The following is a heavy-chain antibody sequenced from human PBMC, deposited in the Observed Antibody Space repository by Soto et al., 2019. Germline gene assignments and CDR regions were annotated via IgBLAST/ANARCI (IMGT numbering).Heavy chain of an antibody. CDR2: IYPGDSYT. CDR3: ARHLRVFVAAAGDNNWFDP. V-gene: IGHV5-51*01. J-gene: IGHJ5*02. CDR1: GYRFTSYL. Sequence: PVQPMTVSSQGSGYRFTSYLIDWVRKMHGKGLEWMGIIYPGDSYTRYSPSFQGQVTISADKSISTAYLQWSSLKASDTAMYYCARHLRVFVAAAGDNNWFDPWGQGTLVTVSS. D-gene: IGHD6-13*01.